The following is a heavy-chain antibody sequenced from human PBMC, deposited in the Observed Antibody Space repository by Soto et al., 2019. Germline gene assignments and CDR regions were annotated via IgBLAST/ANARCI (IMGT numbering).Heavy chain of an antibody. CDR1: GFTFSSYA. J-gene: IGHJ6*02. CDR2: ISGSGGST. V-gene: IGHV3-23*01. Sequence: GGSLRLSCAASGFTFSSYAMSWVRQAPGKGLEWVSAISGSGGSTYYADSVKGRFTISRDNSKNTLYLQMNSLRAEDTAVYYCAKDHSHSGYDSPLYYYGMDVWGQGTTVTVSS. D-gene: IGHD5-12*01. CDR3: AKDHSHSGYDSPLYYYGMDV.